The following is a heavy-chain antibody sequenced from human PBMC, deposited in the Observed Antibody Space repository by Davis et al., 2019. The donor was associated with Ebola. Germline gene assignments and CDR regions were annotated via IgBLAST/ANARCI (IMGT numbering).Heavy chain of an antibody. Sequence: PGGSLRLSCAASGFTFSSYGMHWVRQAPGKGLVWVSRINSDGSSTSYADSVKGRFTISRDNAKNTLYLQMNSLRAEDTAVYYCAMGACSGGSCYSLYYYGMDVWGQGTTVTVS. CDR3: AMGACSGGSCYSLYYYGMDV. V-gene: IGHV3-74*01. D-gene: IGHD2-15*01. CDR1: GFTFSSYG. CDR2: INSDGSST. J-gene: IGHJ6*02.